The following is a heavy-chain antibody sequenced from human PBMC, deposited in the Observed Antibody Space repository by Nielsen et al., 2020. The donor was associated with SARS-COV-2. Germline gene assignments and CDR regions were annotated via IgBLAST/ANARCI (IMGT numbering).Heavy chain of an antibody. CDR2: INPSGGST. Sequence: ASVKVSCKASGYTFTSYYMHWVRQAPGQGLEWMGIINPSGGSTSYAQKFQGRVTMTRDTSTSTAYMELRSLRSDDTAVYYCARDRGYSDAFDIWGQGTMVTVSS. CDR3: ARDRGYSDAFDI. J-gene: IGHJ3*02. CDR1: GYTFTSYY. V-gene: IGHV1-46*01. D-gene: IGHD2-15*01.